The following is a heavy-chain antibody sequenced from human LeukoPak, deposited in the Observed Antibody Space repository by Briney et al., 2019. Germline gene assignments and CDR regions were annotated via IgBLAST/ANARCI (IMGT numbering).Heavy chain of an antibody. CDR2: IYYSGST. CDR3: ARGGYGDHFDY. V-gene: IGHV4-59*01. Sequence: SETLSLTCTVSGGSISSYYWSWIRQPPGKGLEWIGYIYYSGSTNYNPSLKSRVTISVDTSKNQFSLKLSSVTAADTAVYYCARGGYGDHFDYWGQGTLVTVCS. D-gene: IGHD4-17*01. J-gene: IGHJ4*02. CDR1: GGSISSYY.